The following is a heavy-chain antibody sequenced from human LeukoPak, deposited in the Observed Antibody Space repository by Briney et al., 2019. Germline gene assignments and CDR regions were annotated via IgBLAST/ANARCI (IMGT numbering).Heavy chain of an antibody. J-gene: IGHJ4*02. D-gene: IGHD6-19*01. CDR2: ISSSSSTI. CDR1: GFTFSSYS. Sequence: GGSLRLSCAASGFTFSSYSMNWVRQAPGKGLEWVSYISSSSSTIYYADSVKGRFTISRDNAKNSLYLQMNSLRAEDTAVYYCARGGEIAVTPFDYWGQGTLVTVSS. CDR3: ARGGEIAVTPFDY. V-gene: IGHV3-48*04.